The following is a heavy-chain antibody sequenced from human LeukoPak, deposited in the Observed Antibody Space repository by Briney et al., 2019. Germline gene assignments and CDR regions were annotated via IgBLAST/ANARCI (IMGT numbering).Heavy chain of an antibody. J-gene: IGHJ4*02. D-gene: IGHD6-13*01. CDR2: ISSSGSTI. CDR1: GFTFSDYY. CDR3: AKGMAAHPYSSSWYPYYFDY. V-gene: IGHV3-11*01. Sequence: GGSLRLSCAASGFTFSDYYMSWIRQAPGKGLEWVSYISSSGSTIYYADSVKGRFTISRDNAKNSLYQQMNSLRAEDTAVYYCAKGMAAHPYSSSWYPYYFDYWGQGTLVTVSS.